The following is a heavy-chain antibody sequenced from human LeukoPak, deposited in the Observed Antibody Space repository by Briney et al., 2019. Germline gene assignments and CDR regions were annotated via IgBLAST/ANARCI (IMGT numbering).Heavy chain of an antibody. J-gene: IGHJ4*02. CDR2: INGDGSST. Sequence: GGSLRLSCAASGFTFSSYWMHWVRQGPGKGLVWVSHINGDGSSTGYADSVKGRFTISRDNAKNTLYLQMNSLTAEDTAVYYCARETWGIAANYWGQGTLVAVSS. D-gene: IGHD6-25*01. CDR1: GFTFSSYW. CDR3: ARETWGIAANY. V-gene: IGHV3-74*01.